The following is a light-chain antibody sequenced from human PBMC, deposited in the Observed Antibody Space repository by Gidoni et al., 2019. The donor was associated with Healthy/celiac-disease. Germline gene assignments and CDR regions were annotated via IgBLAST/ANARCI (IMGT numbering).Light chain of an antibody. J-gene: IGKJ5*01. Sequence: EIVLTQSSATLSLAPGERATLSCRASQSVSSYLAWYQQKPGQAPRLLIYDASNRATSIPARFSGSGSGTDFTLTISSLEPEDFAVYYCQQRSNWPAITFGQGTRLEIK. CDR2: DAS. V-gene: IGKV3-11*01. CDR3: QQRSNWPAIT. CDR1: QSVSSY.